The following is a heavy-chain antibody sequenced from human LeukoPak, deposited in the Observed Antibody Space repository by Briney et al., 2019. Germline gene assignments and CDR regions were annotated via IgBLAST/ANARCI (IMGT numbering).Heavy chain of an antibody. CDR3: ARATTVWFGELLSFFDY. D-gene: IGHD3-10*01. Sequence: ASVKVSCKASGYTFTSYGISWVRQAPGQGLEWMGWISAYNGNTNYAQKLQGRVTMTTDTSTSTAYMELRSLRSDDTAVYYCARATTVWFGELLSFFDYWGQGTLVTVSS. CDR2: ISAYNGNT. J-gene: IGHJ4*02. CDR1: GYTFTSYG. V-gene: IGHV1-18*01.